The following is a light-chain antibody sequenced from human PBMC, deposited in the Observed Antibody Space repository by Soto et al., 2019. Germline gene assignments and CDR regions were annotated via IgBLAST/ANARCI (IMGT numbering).Light chain of an antibody. J-gene: IGKJ4*01. Sequence: EIVLTQSPGTLSVSPGERATLSCRASQSVGRNYLAWNQQKPGQAPRLLIYGASSRATGIPDRFSGSASGTDFTLTISRLEPEDFAVYYCQQYAESPLTFGGGTKVETK. CDR2: GAS. CDR1: QSVGRNY. CDR3: QQYAESPLT. V-gene: IGKV3-20*01.